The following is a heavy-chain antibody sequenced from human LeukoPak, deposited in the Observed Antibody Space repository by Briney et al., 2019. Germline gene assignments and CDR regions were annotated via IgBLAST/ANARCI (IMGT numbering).Heavy chain of an antibody. CDR3: ARDKPAADTRPYFQH. CDR2: IIPIFGTA. CDR1: GGTFSSYA. Sequence: SVKVSCKASGGTFSSYAISWVRQAPGQGLEWMGGIIPIFGTANYAQKFQGRVTITADKSTSTAYMELSSLRSEDTAVYYCARDKPAADTRPYFQHWGQGTLVTVSS. D-gene: IGHD6-13*01. J-gene: IGHJ1*01. V-gene: IGHV1-69*06.